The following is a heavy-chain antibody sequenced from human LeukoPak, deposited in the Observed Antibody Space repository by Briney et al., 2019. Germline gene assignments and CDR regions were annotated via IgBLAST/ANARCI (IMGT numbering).Heavy chain of an antibody. Sequence: TTSETLSLTCTVSGGSISSDDSYWSWIRQPPGKGLEWIGYVYYSGSTYYNPSLKSRLTISVDTSKNQFSLKLSSMTAADTAVYYCARARDVTAAGTNNWLDPWGQGTLVTVSS. CDR3: ARARDVTAAGTNNWLDP. D-gene: IGHD6-13*01. J-gene: IGHJ5*02. CDR2: VYYSGST. V-gene: IGHV4-30-4*01. CDR1: GGSISSDDSY.